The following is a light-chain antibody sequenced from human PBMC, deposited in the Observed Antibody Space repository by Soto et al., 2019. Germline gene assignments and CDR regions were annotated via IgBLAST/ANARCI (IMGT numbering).Light chain of an antibody. CDR2: GAS. Sequence: EIVLTQSPGTLSLSPGERATLSCRASQSVSSSYLVWYQQKPGQAPRLLIYGASSRATGIPDRFSGSGSGTDFTLTISRLEPEDVAVYYCQQYDSSQTFGQGTKVEIK. V-gene: IGKV3-20*01. J-gene: IGKJ1*01. CDR1: QSVSSSY. CDR3: QQYDSSQT.